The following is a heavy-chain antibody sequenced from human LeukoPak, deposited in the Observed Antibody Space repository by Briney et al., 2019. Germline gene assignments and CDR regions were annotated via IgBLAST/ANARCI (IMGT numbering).Heavy chain of an antibody. V-gene: IGHV1-69*06. Sequence: GASVKVSCKASGGTFSSYAISWVRQAPGQGLEWMGGIIPIFGTANYAQKFQGRVTITADKSTSTAYMELSSLRSEDTAVYYCAAGYSSSWQHRYYFDYWGQGTLVTVSS. CDR2: IIPIFGTA. CDR1: GGTFSSYA. D-gene: IGHD6-13*01. J-gene: IGHJ4*02. CDR3: AAGYSSSWQHRYYFDY.